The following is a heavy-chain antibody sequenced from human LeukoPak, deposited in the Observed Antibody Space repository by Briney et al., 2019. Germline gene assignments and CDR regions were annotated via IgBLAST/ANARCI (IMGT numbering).Heavy chain of an antibody. Sequence: ASVKVSXKASGYTFNDNYMHWVQQAPGKGLEWMGFVDPKDGETVYAENFQGRVTLTADTSTDTAYMELSSLRSEDTAIYYCTTTNVGNSPRDYWGQGSLVTVSP. J-gene: IGHJ4*02. CDR2: VDPKDGET. V-gene: IGHV1-69-2*01. D-gene: IGHD4-23*01. CDR1: GYTFNDNY. CDR3: TTTNVGNSPRDY.